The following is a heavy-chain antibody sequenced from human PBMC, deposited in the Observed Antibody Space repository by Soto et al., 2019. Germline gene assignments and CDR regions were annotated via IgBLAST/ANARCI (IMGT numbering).Heavy chain of an antibody. CDR2: IIPIFGTA. CDR3: YVWGSYPYFDY. V-gene: IGHV1-69*01. D-gene: IGHD3-16*01. Sequence: QVQLVQSGAEVKKPGSSVKVSCKASGGTFSSYAISWVRQAPGQGLEWMGGIIPIFGTANYAQKFQGRVTITADESTSTAYMKLSSLRSEDTAVYYCYVWGSYPYFDYWGQGTLVTVSS. J-gene: IGHJ4*02. CDR1: GGTFSSYA.